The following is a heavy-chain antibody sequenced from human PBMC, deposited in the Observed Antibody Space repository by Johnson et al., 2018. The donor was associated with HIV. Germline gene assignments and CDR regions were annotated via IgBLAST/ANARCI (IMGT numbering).Heavy chain of an antibody. D-gene: IGHD1-26*01. CDR3: AAPWELDAFDI. CDR2: VYSGGNT. J-gene: IGHJ3*02. CDR1: GFTVSSNY. Sequence: VQLVESGGGVVQPGRSLRLSCAASGFTVSSNYMSWVRQAPEMWLVWVSIVYSGGNTYYADSVKGRFTISRDNSKNTLHLQMNSLRAEDTAVYYCAAPWELDAFDIWGQGTMVTVSS. V-gene: IGHV3-66*02.